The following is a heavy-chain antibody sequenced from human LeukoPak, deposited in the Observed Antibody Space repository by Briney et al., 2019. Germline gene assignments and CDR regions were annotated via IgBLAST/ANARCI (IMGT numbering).Heavy chain of an antibody. CDR3: ARARYCSSTTSHQGRDYFDY. J-gene: IGHJ4*02. CDR2: ISSSISYI. D-gene: IGHD2-2*01. Sequence: GGSLRLSCAASGFTFSSYSMNWVRHAPGKGLECVSSISSSISYIYYADSAPARSTPSRDNAPYPLYLQMTGLRADDTAVSHCARARYCSSTTSHQGRDYFDYWGQGTLVTVSS. CDR1: GFTFSSYS. V-gene: IGHV3-21*01.